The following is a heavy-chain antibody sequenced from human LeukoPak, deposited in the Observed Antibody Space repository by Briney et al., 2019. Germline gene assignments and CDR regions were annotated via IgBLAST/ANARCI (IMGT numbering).Heavy chain of an antibody. CDR3: ARWGAGGYCSSTSCPHYFDY. J-gene: IGHJ4*02. D-gene: IGHD2-2*01. CDR2: IYYSGST. Sequence: SETLSLTCTVSGGSISSGGYYWSWIRQHPGKGLEWIGYIYYSGSTYYNPSLKSRVTISVDTSKNQFSLKLNSVTAADTAVYYCARWGAGGYCSSTSCPHYFDYWGQGTLVTVSS. CDR1: GGSISSGGYY. V-gene: IGHV4-31*03.